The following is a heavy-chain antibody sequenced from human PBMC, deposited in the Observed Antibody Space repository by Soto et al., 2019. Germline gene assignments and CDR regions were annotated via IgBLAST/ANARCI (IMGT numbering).Heavy chain of an antibody. CDR2: IYSGGST. Sequence: EVQLVESGGGLVQPGGSLRLSCAASGFTVSSNYMSWVRQAPGKGLEWVSVIYSGGSTYYADSVKGRFTISRDNSKNTLYLQMNSLRAEDTAVYYCARDRIAVSAGSSDYWGQGTLVTVSS. V-gene: IGHV3-66*01. CDR1: GFTVSSNY. D-gene: IGHD6-19*01. J-gene: IGHJ4*02. CDR3: ARDRIAVSAGSSDY.